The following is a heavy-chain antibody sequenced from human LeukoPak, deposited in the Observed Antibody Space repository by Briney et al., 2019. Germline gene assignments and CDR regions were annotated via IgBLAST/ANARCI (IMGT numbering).Heavy chain of an antibody. Sequence: ASVKVSCKASGGTFSSYAISWVRQAPGQGLEWMGGITPIFGTANYAQKFQGRVTITADESTSTAYMELSSLRSEDTAVYYCARADSSGWYSLGYYYYGMDVWGQGTTVTVSS. CDR3: ARADSSGWYSLGYYYYGMDV. CDR1: GGTFSSYA. D-gene: IGHD6-19*01. V-gene: IGHV1-69*13. CDR2: ITPIFGTA. J-gene: IGHJ6*02.